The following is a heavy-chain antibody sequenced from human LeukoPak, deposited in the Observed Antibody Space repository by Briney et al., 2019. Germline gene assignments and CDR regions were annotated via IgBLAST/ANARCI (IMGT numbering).Heavy chain of an antibody. CDR2: ISSNGGST. D-gene: IGHD1-26*01. CDR1: GFSFSSYA. CDR3: ARVSSGSYLRN. J-gene: IGHJ4*02. Sequence: GGSLRLSCAASGFSFSSYAMSWVRQAPGKGLEYVSAISSNGGSTYYANSVKGRFTISRDNSKNTLYLQMGSLRAEDMAVYYCARVSSGSYLRNWGQGTLVTVSS. V-gene: IGHV3-64*01.